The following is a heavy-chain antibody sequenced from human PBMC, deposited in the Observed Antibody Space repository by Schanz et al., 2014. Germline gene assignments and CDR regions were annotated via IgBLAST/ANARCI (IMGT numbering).Heavy chain of an antibody. V-gene: IGHV1-69*09. CDR3: ARGYGDSPTDF. Sequence: QVHLVQSGAEVHKPGASLKISCKASGYTFTNFFLHWVRQAPGQGLEWMGWIIPILGIANYAQKFQGRVTITADRSTSTAYMELSSLRSEDTAVYYCARGYGDSPTDFWGQGTLVTVSS. CDR1: GYTFTNFF. J-gene: IGHJ4*02. D-gene: IGHD4-17*01. CDR2: IIPILGIA.